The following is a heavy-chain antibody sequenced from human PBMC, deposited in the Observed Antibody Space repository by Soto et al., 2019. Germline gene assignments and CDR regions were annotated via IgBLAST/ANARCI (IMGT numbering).Heavy chain of an antibody. CDR1: GFTFSSSG. V-gene: IGHV3-23*01. CDR2: LSESGETT. J-gene: IGHJ4*02. CDR3: AKDSGFDSTD. Sequence: EVQLLESGGGLVQPGGSLRLSCAASGFTFSSSGMSWVRQAPGRGLEWISGLSESGETTYYADSVKGRFTISRDTSKSTLYLQMNSLGVEDTAVYYCAKDSGFDSTDWGQGTLVTVSS. D-gene: IGHD2-2*01.